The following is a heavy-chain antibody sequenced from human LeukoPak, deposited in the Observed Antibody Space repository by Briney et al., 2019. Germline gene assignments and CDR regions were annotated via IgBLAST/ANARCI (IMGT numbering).Heavy chain of an antibody. CDR1: GFTFASYA. CDR3: AREQYPTYYDFWSGSIGMDV. J-gene: IGHJ6*02. Sequence: GGSLRLSCAASGFTFASYAMSWIRQAPGKGLEWVSYISSSGSTIYYADSVKGRFTISRDNAKNSLYLQMNSLRAEDTAVYYCAREQYPTYYDFWSGSIGMDVWGQGTTVTVSS. V-gene: IGHV3-11*01. CDR2: ISSSGSTI. D-gene: IGHD3-3*01.